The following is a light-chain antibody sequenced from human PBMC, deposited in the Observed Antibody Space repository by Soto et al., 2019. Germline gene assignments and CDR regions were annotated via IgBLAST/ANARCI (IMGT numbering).Light chain of an antibody. CDR1: QSVSSSY. J-gene: IGKJ3*01. V-gene: IGKV3-20*01. CDR2: GAS. CDR3: QQYGRSLFT. Sequence: EIVLTQSPGTLSLSPGERATLSCRASQSVSSSYLAWYQQKPDQAPRLLIYGASSRATGIPDRVSGSGSGTDFTLTISRLEPEDFAVYYCQQYGRSLFTFGRGTKVDIK.